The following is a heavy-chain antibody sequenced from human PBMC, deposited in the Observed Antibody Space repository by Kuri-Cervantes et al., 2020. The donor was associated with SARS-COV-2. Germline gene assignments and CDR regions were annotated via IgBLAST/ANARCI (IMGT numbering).Heavy chain of an antibody. J-gene: IGHJ3*02. CDR2: ISYDGSNK. D-gene: IGHD2-15*01. V-gene: IGHV3-30-3*01. CDR1: GFTFSSYA. CDR3: ARDHVVEAFDI. Sequence: GGSLRLSCAASGFTFSSYAMHWVRQAPGKGLEWVAVISYDGSNKYYADSVEGRFTISRDNSKNTLYLQMNSLRAEDTAVYYCARDHVVEAFDIWGQGTMVTVSS.